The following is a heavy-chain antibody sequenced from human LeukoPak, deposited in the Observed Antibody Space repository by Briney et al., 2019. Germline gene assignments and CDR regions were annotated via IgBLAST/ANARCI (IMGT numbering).Heavy chain of an antibody. Sequence: SETLSLTCTVSGGSISSYYWSWIRQPPGKGLEWIGYIYTGSTNYNPSLKSRVTISVDTSKNQFSLKLSSVTAADTAVYYCARGGDGYIHFDSWGQGTLVTVSS. D-gene: IGHD5-24*01. CDR2: IYTGST. CDR1: GGSISSYY. CDR3: ARGGDGYIHFDS. J-gene: IGHJ4*02. V-gene: IGHV4-4*09.